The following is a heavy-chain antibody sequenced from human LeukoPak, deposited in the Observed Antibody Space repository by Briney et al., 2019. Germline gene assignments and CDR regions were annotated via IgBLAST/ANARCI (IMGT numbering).Heavy chain of an antibody. D-gene: IGHD3-9*01. CDR2: ISAYNGNT. CDR3: ARDCDILTGYYTPSYFDY. CDR1: GYTFTSYG. J-gene: IGHJ4*02. V-gene: IGHV1-18*01. Sequence: GASVKVSCKASGYTFTSYGISWVRQAPGQGLEWMGWISAYNGNTNYAQKLQGRVTMTTDTSTSTAYMELRSLRSDDTAVYYCARDCDILTGYYTPSYFDYWGQGTLVTVSS.